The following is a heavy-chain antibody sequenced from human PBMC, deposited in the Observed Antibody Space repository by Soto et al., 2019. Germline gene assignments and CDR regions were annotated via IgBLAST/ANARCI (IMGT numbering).Heavy chain of an antibody. CDR3: ARRYSSSLDV. V-gene: IGHV4-31*03. Sequence: SETLSLTCTVSGGSISSGGYYWTWIRQHPGKGLEWIGYNYYSGITYYNPSLKSRVTISLDTSKNQFSLKLSSVTAADTAVYYCARRYSSSLDVWGQGTTVTVSS. J-gene: IGHJ6*02. CDR1: GGSISSGGYY. CDR2: NYYSGIT. D-gene: IGHD6-13*01.